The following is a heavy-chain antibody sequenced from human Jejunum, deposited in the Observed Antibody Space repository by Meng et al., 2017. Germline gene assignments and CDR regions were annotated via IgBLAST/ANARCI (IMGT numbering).Heavy chain of an antibody. J-gene: IGHJ4*02. CDR2: IFRTGTS. CDR3: ARKGGTYSTGHFPHFDY. CDR1: GDSISGDNW. V-gene: IGHV4-4*02. D-gene: IGHD6-19*01. Sequence: QAAPEEAGPGLGKPWGTLSPTCAAPGDSISGDNWWSWVRQPPGKGPEWIGDIFRTGTSNYSPSLRSRVAIYMDKSKNQFSLSLNSVTAADTAVYYCARKGGTYSTGHFPHFDYWGQGTLVTVSS.